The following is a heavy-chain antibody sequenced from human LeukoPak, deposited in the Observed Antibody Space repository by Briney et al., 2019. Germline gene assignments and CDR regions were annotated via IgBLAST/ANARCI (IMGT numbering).Heavy chain of an antibody. J-gene: IGHJ5*02. CDR3: ARVVGIVGQMTYNCFDP. V-gene: IGHV4-34*01. CDR2: INHSGRT. D-gene: IGHD2-2*03. CDR1: GGSFSGYY. Sequence: SETLSLPCAVYGGSFSGYYWSWLRHPPGKGLEWFGEINHSGRTNYNPSLKSRVTISVDTSKNQCSLKLSSVTAADTAVYYCARVVGIVGQMTYNCFDPWGQGTRVTVSS.